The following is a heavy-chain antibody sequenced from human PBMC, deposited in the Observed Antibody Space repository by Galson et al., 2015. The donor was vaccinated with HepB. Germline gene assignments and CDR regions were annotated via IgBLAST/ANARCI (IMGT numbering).Heavy chain of an antibody. J-gene: IGHJ4*02. Sequence: SLRLSCAASGFAVTSKYMNWVRQTPGKGLEWVSIIYSDGSTYYADSVKGRFTISRDNSKNTLYLQMNSLRAEDTAVYYCAREVSGGLWFGEPSPDYWGQGTLVTVSS. CDR2: IYSDGST. D-gene: IGHD3-10*01. CDR1: GFAVTSKY. CDR3: AREVSGGLWFGEPSPDY. V-gene: IGHV3-53*05.